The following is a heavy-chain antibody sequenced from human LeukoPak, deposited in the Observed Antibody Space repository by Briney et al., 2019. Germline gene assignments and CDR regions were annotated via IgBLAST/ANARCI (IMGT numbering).Heavy chain of an antibody. J-gene: IGHJ6*02. D-gene: IGHD3-3*01. CDR1: GFTFSSYG. V-gene: IGHV3-33*01. CDR2: IWYDGSNK. CDR3: ARDWGGDFWSGYYRYYYYYGMDV. Sequence: GESLRLSCAASGFTFSSYGMHWVRQAPGKGLEWVAVIWYDGSNKYYADSVKGRFTISRDNSKNTLYLQMNSLRAEDTAVYYCARDWGGDFWSGYYRYYYYYGMDVWGQGTTVTVSS.